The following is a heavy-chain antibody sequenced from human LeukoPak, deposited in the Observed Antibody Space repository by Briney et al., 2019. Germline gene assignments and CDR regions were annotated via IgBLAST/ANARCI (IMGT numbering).Heavy chain of an antibody. V-gene: IGHV3-9*01. CDR1: GFTFDDYA. J-gene: IGHJ4*02. CDR3: AKDRGYCSGGSCYEN. D-gene: IGHD2-15*01. Sequence: GRSLRLSCAASGFTFDDYAMHWVRQAPGKGLEWASGISWNSGSIGYADSVKGRFTISRDNAKNSLYLQMNSLRAEDTALYYCAKDRGYCSGGSCYENWGQGTLVTVSS. CDR2: ISWNSGSI.